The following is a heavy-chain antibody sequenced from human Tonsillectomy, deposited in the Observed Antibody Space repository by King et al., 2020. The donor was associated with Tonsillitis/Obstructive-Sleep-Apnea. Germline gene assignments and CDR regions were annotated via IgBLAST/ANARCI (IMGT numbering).Heavy chain of an antibody. Sequence: QLQESGPGLVKPSETLSLTCTVSGGSISSYYWSWIRQPPGKGLEWIGYIYYSGSANYNPSPKSRVTMSVDRPKNQFSLKLRSVTAADTAVYYCARDMVLEAGGDAFDIWGQGTMVTVSS. CDR2: IYYSGSA. D-gene: IGHD2-8*01. CDR3: ARDMVLEAGGDAFDI. CDR1: GGSISSYY. J-gene: IGHJ3*02. V-gene: IGHV4-59*01.